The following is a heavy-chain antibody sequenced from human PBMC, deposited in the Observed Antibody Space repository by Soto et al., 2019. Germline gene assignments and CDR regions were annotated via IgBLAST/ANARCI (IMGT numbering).Heavy chain of an antibody. J-gene: IGHJ4*02. D-gene: IGHD6-19*01. CDR1: GGTFSSYA. CDR3: ARDRSGYSSGWYYFDY. CDR2: IIPIFGTA. Sequence: SVEVTCKASGGTFSSYAISWVRQAPGQGLEWMGGIIPIFGTANYAQKFQGRVTITADESTSTAYMELSSLRSEDTAVYYCARDRSGYSSGWYYFDYWGQGTLVTVSS. V-gene: IGHV1-69*13.